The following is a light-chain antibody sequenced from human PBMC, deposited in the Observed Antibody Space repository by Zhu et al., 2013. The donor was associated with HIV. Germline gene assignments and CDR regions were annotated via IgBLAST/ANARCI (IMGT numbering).Light chain of an antibody. CDR1: ETIRNNY. CDR2: DAS. V-gene: IGKV3-20*01. Sequence: EILLTQSPGTLSLSPGERATLSCRTSETIRNNYLAWYQHKPGRAPSLLIYDASSRATGIPDRFRGSGSGTDFTLSINTVEPDDSAVYYCQHYNDYWWAFGQGTKVEI. J-gene: IGKJ1*01. CDR3: QHYNDYWWA.